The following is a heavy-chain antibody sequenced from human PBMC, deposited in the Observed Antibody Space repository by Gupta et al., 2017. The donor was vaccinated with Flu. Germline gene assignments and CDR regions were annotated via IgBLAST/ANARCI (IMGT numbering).Heavy chain of an antibody. CDR1: GFTFSNYG. V-gene: IGHV3-33*01. CDR3: ARGNCPGESCVDY. Sequence: QVQLVESGGGVVPPGRSVRLSWSASGFTFSNYGIHWVRLAPGKGLEWLAVIWFDGSDKAYADSVKGRFIVSRDSPANTAYLQMNSVRAEDTAVYYCARGNCPGESCVDYWGQGTLVTVSS. J-gene: IGHJ4*02. D-gene: IGHD1-26*01. CDR2: IWFDGSDK.